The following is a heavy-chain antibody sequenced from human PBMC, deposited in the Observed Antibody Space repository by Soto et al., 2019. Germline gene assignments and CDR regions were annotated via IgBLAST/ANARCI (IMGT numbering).Heavy chain of an antibody. D-gene: IGHD3-3*01. CDR1: GGTFSSYA. CDR2: IIPIFGTA. Sequence: ASVKVSCKASGGTFSSYAISWVRQAPGQGREWMGGIIPIFGTANYAQKFQGGVTITADKSTSTAYMELSSLRSEDTAVYYCARDENDFWGGYYSGGYCYGMDVWGQGTTVTVSS. V-gene: IGHV1-69*06. J-gene: IGHJ6*02. CDR3: ARDENDFWGGYYSGGYCYGMDV.